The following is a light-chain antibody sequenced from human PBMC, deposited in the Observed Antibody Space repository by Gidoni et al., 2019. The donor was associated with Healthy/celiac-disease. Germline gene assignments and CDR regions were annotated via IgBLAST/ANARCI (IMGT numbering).Light chain of an antibody. J-gene: IGKJ5*01. CDR1: QGISSY. V-gene: IGKV1-9*01. CDR3: QQLNSYPPA. CDR2: AAS. Sequence: IQLTHSPSSLSASVGDRVTITCRASQGISSYLAWYQQKPGKAPKLLIYAASTLQSGVPSRFSGSGSGTDFTLTISSLQPEDFATYYCQQLNSYPPACGQGTRLEIK.